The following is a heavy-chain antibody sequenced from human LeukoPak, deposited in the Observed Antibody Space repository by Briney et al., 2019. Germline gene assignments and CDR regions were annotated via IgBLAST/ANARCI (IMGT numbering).Heavy chain of an antibody. V-gene: IGHV1-24*01. CDR3: ATRDCGGGCYWFDP. Sequence: ASVKVSCKVSGYTLTELSMHWVRQAPGKGLEWMGGFDPEDGETIYAQKFQGGVTMTEDTSTDTAYMELSSLRSEDTAVYYCATRDCGGGCYWFDPWGQGTLVTVSS. J-gene: IGHJ5*02. CDR1: GYTLTELS. CDR2: FDPEDGET. D-gene: IGHD2-21*02.